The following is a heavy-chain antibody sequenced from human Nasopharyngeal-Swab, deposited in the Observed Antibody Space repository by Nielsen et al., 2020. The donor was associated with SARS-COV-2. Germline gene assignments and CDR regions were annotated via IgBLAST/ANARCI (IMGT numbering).Heavy chain of an antibody. Sequence: GGSLRLSCAASGFTFSGYAMSWVRQAPGKGLEWVSAISGSGGSTYYADSVKGRFTISRDNSKNTLYLQMNSLRAEDTAVYYCAKDQSRNFYYYDSSGKNAFDIWGQGTMVTVSS. D-gene: IGHD3-22*01. CDR1: GFTFSGYA. CDR2: ISGSGGST. CDR3: AKDQSRNFYYYDSSGKNAFDI. J-gene: IGHJ3*02. V-gene: IGHV3-23*01.